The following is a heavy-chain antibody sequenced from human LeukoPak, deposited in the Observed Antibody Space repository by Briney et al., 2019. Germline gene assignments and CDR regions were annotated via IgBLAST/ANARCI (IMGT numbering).Heavy chain of an antibody. Sequence: PGGSLRLSCAASGFIFTDYWMNWVRQAPGRGLEWLASVKGDGSATSYVDSVKGRFTISRDNAKNSLYLQMNSLRAEDTAVYYCARDLRGYGMDVWGQGTTVTVSS. V-gene: IGHV3-7*01. D-gene: IGHD3-10*01. CDR1: GFIFTDYW. J-gene: IGHJ6*02. CDR3: ARDLRGYGMDV. CDR2: VKGDGSAT.